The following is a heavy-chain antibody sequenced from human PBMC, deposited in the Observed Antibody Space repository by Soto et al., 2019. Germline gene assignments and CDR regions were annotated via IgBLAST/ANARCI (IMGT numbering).Heavy chain of an antibody. Sequence: GGSLRLSCAASGFTFSSYAMSWVRQAPGKGLEWVSGISGSGGSTYYADSVKGRFTISRDNSKNTLYLQMNSLRAEDTAVYYCQKCESGYDVGYYFDYWGHGTLVTVSS. V-gene: IGHV3-23*01. CDR2: ISGSGGST. D-gene: IGHD5-12*01. CDR1: GFTFSSYA. J-gene: IGHJ4*01. CDR3: QKCESGYDVGYYFDY.